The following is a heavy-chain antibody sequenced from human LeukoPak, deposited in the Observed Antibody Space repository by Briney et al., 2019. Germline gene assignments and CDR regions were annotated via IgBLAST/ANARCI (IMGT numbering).Heavy chain of an antibody. D-gene: IGHD6-19*01. V-gene: IGHV3-30*02. Sequence: SGGSLRLSCAASGFTFSSYGRHWVRQAPGKGLEWVAFIRYDGSNKYYADSVRGRFTISRDNSKNTLYLQMKSLRAEDTAVYYCAFPGGSGWSFDYWGQGTLVTVSS. CDR2: IRYDGSNK. CDR1: GFTFSSYG. J-gene: IGHJ4*02. CDR3: AFPGGSGWSFDY.